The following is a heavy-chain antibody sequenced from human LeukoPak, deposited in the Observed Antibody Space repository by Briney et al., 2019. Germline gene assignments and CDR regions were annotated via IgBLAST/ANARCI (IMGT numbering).Heavy chain of an antibody. D-gene: IGHD3-22*01. CDR1: GFTFSSYG. J-gene: IGHJ4*02. CDR3: AKAQGGVYDSSGYYYF. V-gene: IGHV3-30*02. CDR2: IRYDGSNK. Sequence: PGGSLRLSCAASGFTFSSYGMHWVRQAPGKGLEWVAFIRYDGSNKYYADSVKGRFTISRDNSKNTLYLQMNSLRAEDTAVYYCAKAQGGVYDSSGYYYFWGQGTLVTVSS.